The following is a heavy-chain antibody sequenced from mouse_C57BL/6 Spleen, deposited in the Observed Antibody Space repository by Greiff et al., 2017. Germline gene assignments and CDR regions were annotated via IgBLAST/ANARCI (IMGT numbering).Heavy chain of an antibody. Sequence: DVKLVESGGGLVKPGGSLKLSCAASGFTFSSYAMSWVRQTPEKRLEWVATISDGGSYTYYPDNVKGRFTISRDNAKNNLYLQMSHLKSEDTAMYYCARDSNYGFDYWGQGTTLTVSS. J-gene: IGHJ2*01. D-gene: IGHD2-5*01. CDR2: ISDGGSYT. CDR1: GFTFSSYA. V-gene: IGHV5-4*01. CDR3: ARDSNYGFDY.